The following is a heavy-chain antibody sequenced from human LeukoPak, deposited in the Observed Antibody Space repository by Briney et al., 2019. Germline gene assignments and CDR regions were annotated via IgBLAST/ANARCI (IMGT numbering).Heavy chain of an antibody. D-gene: IGHD2-2*01. CDR3: ATDAILPYDTPRSRSVDY. Sequence: GGSLRLSCEASGFTFRYAWMSWVRQAPGKGLEWVGRIKSKTDDGTTDYTAPVKGRFTISRDDSKNTLYLQMNSLKTEDTGIYYCATDAILPYDTPRSRSVDYWGQGTLVTVSS. CDR1: GFTFRYAW. J-gene: IGHJ4*02. V-gene: IGHV3-15*01. CDR2: IKSKTDDGTT.